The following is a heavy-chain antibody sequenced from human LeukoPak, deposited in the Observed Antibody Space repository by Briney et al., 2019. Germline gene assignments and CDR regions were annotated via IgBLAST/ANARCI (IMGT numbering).Heavy chain of an antibody. CDR3: ASFGMESYNWFDP. CDR2: ISAYNGNT. V-gene: IGHV1-18*01. J-gene: IGHJ5*02. D-gene: IGHD3-3*01. CDR1: GGTFSSYG. Sequence: ASVKVSCKTSGGTFSSYGISWVRQAPGQGLEWMGWISAYNGNTNYAQKLQGRVTMTTDTSTSTAYMELRSLRSDDTAVYYCASFGMESYNWFDPWGQGTLVTVSS.